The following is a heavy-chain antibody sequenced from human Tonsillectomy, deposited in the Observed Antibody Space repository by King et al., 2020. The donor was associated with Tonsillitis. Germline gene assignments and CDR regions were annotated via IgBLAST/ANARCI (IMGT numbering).Heavy chain of an antibody. D-gene: IGHD3-16*01. CDR1: GDTFSNYA. J-gene: IGHJ6*02. CDR2: IIPMFDTT. CDR3: ARVGEGGPSSYYGMDV. Sequence: QLVQSGAEVKKPGSSVKVSCKASGDTFSNYAISWVRQAPGQGLEWMGVIIPMFDTTNYAQKLQGRVRITADESRRTAYLELSSLRSEDTGVYYCARVGEGGPSSYYGMDVWGQGTTVTVPS. V-gene: IGHV1-69*01.